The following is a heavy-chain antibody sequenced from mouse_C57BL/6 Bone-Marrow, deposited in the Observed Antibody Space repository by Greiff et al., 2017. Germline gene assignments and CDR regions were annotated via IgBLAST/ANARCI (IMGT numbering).Heavy chain of an antibody. J-gene: IGHJ1*03. CDR2: INPNYGTT. CDR1: GYSFTDYN. V-gene: IGHV1-39*01. D-gene: IGHD1-1*01. Sequence: VQLQQSGPELVKPGASVKISCKASGYSFTDYNMNWVKQSNGKSLEWIGVINPNYGTTSYNQKFKGKATLTVDQSSSPAYMQLNSLTSEDSAVYYCARGGYGSRNWYFDVWGTGTTVTVSS. CDR3: ARGGYGSRNWYFDV.